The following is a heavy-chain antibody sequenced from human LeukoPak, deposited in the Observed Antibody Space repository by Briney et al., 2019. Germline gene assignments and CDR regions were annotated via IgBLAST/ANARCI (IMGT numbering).Heavy chain of an antibody. V-gene: IGHV3-30*04. J-gene: IGHJ4*02. CDR3: ARGDWMDYFDY. Sequence: PGRSLRLSCAASGFTFSSYAMHWLRQAPGKGLEWVAVISYDGSNKYYADSVKGRFTISRDNSKNTLYLQMNSLRAGDTAVYYCARGDWMDYFDYWGQGTLVTVSS. CDR1: GFTFSSYA. CDR2: ISYDGSNK. D-gene: IGHD3-16*01.